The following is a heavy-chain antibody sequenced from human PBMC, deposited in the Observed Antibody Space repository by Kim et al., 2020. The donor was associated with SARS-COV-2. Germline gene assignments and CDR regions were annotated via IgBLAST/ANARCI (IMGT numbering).Heavy chain of an antibody. Sequence: SETLSLTCSVSGVSVTSRNYHWTWIRQHPGKGLEWIGQIYFTGNTYYNPSLQSRVSVSSDASKNHFSLTLSSVTAADTAVYYCAIYAMGVGGVGSWGQGT. V-gene: IGHV4-31*06. D-gene: IGHD2-8*01. CDR3: AIYAMGVGGVGS. J-gene: IGHJ5*02. CDR2: IYFTGNT. CDR1: GVSVTSRNYH.